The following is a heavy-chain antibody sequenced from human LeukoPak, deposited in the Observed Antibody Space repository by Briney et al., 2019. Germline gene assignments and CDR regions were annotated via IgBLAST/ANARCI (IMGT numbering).Heavy chain of an antibody. CDR1: GFTFSSYW. V-gene: IGHV3-7*01. CDR3: AREIAVAANF. D-gene: IGHD6-19*01. CDR2: IKQDGSET. Sequence: GGSLRLSCAASGFTFSSYWMSWVRQAPGKGLERVAHIKQDGSETYYVDSVKGRFTISRDNAKNSLYLQMNSLRAEDTAVYYCAREIAVAANFGGQGTLVTVSS. J-gene: IGHJ4*02.